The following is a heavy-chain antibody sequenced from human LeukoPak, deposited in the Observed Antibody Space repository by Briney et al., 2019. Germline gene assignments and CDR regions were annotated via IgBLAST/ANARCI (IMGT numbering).Heavy chain of an antibody. CDR1: GFTFSSYS. CDR2: INSNGGST. Sequence: GGSLRLSCAASGFTFSSYSMNWVRQAPGKGLEYVSAINSNGGSTYYANSVKGRFTISRDNSKNTLYLQMGSLRAEDMAVYYCARREWELAYFDYWGQGTLVTVSS. D-gene: IGHD1-26*01. CDR3: ARREWELAYFDY. V-gene: IGHV3-64*01. J-gene: IGHJ4*02.